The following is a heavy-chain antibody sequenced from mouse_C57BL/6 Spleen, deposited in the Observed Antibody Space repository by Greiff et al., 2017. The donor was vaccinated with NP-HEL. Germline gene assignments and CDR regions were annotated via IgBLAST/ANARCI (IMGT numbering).Heavy chain of an antibody. J-gene: IGHJ2*01. Sequence: EVQRVESGEGLVKPGGSLKLSCAASGFTFSSYAMSWVRQTPEKRLEWVAYISSGGDHIYYADTVKGRFTISRDNARNTLYLQMSSLKSEDTAMYYCTREMDYYGSSYFDYWGQGTTLTVSS. CDR1: GFTFSSYA. D-gene: IGHD1-1*01. CDR2: ISSGGDHI. CDR3: TREMDYYGSSYFDY. V-gene: IGHV5-9-1*02.